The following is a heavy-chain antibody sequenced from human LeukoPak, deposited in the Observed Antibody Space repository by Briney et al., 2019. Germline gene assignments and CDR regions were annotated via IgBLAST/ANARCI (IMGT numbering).Heavy chain of an antibody. CDR2: IDPSDSYT. J-gene: IGHJ6*02. CDR3: ATVTTIYYYYGMDV. Sequence: EYLKISCKGSGYSFTSYWITWVRQMPGKGLEWMGRIDPSDSYTNYSPSFQGHVTISADKSISTAYLQWSSLKASDTAMYYCATVTTIYYYYGMDVWSQGTTVTLS. CDR1: GYSFTSYW. D-gene: IGHD4-17*01. V-gene: IGHV5-10-1*01.